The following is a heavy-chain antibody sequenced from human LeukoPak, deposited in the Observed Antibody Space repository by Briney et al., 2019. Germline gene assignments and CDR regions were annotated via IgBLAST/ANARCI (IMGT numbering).Heavy chain of an antibody. CDR2: INPKSGDT. CDR1: GYTFIGYY. CDR3: AKQVFSGWGYYFDH. J-gene: IGHJ4*02. Sequence: GASVKVSCKASGYTFIGYYVHWVRQAPGQGLEWMGWINPKSGDTKYAQNFQGRVTMTSDMSFSTAYMELRRLRSDDTAVYYCAKQVFSGWGYYFDHWGQGTQVTVSS. D-gene: IGHD6-19*01. V-gene: IGHV1-2*02.